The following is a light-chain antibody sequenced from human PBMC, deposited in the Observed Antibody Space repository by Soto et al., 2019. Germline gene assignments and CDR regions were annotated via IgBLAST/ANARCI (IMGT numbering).Light chain of an antibody. Sequence: QPVLTQSPSASASLGASVKLTCTLSSGHSSYAIAWHQQLPEKGPRYLMKLNSDGSHSKGDGIPDRFSGSSSGTERYLTISSLQSEDEADYYCQTWDTGIVVFGGGTKLTVL. CDR3: QTWDTGIVV. J-gene: IGLJ2*01. V-gene: IGLV4-69*01. CDR2: LNSDGSH. CDR1: SGHSSYA.